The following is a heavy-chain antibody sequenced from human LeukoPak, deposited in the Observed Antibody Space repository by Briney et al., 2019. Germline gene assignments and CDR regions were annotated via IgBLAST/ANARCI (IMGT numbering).Heavy chain of an antibody. CDR3: ARAGSNWSTGAAFDY. V-gene: IGHV1-18*01. D-gene: IGHD6-13*01. CDR1: GYTFTSYG. Sequence: ASVKVSCKASGYTFTSYGISWVRQAPGQGLEWMGWISAYNGNTNYAQKLQGRVTMTTDTSTSTAYMELRSLRSDDTAVYYCARAGSNWSTGAAFDYWGQGTLVTVSS. J-gene: IGHJ4*02. CDR2: ISAYNGNT.